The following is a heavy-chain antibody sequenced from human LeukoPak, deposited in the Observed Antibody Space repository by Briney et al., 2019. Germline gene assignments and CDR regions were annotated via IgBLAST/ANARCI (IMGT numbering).Heavy chain of an antibody. CDR3: ASGTKYYDFWSGHYKDYYYYMDV. V-gene: IGHV4-59*01. CDR2: VYYRGNT. D-gene: IGHD3-3*01. CDR1: GGSINNYY. J-gene: IGHJ6*03. Sequence: PSETLSLTCSVSGGSINNYYWSWIRQPPGKGLEWIGFVYYRGNTNSNPSLKGRVTISVDTSKNQFSLRLSSVTAADTAVYYCASGTKYYDFWSGHYKDYYYYMDVWGKGTTVTVSS.